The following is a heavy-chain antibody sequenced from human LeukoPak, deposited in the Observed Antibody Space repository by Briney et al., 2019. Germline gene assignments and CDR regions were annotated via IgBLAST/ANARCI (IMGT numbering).Heavy chain of an antibody. V-gene: IGHV1-69*13. CDR1: GGTFSSYA. CDR3: ARRQVGVYYYYGMDV. D-gene: IGHD3-22*01. J-gene: IGHJ6*02. CDR2: IIPIFGTA. Sequence: ASVKVSCKASGGTFSSYAISWVRQAPGQGLEWMGGIIPIFGTANYAQKFQGRVTITADESTSTACMELSSLRSEDTAVYYCARRQVGVYYYYGMDVWGQGTTVTVSS.